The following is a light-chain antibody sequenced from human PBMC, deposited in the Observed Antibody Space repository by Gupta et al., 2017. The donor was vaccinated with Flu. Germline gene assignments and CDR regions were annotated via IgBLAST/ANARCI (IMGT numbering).Light chain of an antibody. CDR2: GAS. Sequence: STSSLSAFVGDRVTISCRASQSITKYLNWYQQKPGEAPKVLIYGASSLQSGVPSRFSGSGSGTDFTLTISSLQPEDSATYYCQQSYSSLTFGGGTRVEMK. CDR1: QSITKY. V-gene: IGKV1-39*01. J-gene: IGKJ4*01. CDR3: QQSYSSLT.